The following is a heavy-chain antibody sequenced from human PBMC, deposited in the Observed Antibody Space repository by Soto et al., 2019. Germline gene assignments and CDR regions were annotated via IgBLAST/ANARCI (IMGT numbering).Heavy chain of an antibody. Sequence: QVQLVQSGAEVKKPGASVKVSCKASGYTFTSYDINWVRQATGQGLEWMGWMNPNSGNTGYAQKFQGRVTMTRNTSISTAYMERSSLRSEDTAVYYCARGLSSGWYYYYGMDVWGQGTTVTVSS. CDR1: GYTFTSYD. V-gene: IGHV1-8*01. CDR2: MNPNSGNT. CDR3: ARGLSSGWYYYYGMDV. D-gene: IGHD6-19*01. J-gene: IGHJ6*02.